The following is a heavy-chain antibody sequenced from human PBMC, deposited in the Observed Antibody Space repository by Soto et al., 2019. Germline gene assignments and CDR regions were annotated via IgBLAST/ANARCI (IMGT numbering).Heavy chain of an antibody. J-gene: IGHJ4*02. CDR3: PRGGSSSFDY. CDR2: INHSGST. V-gene: IGHV4-34*01. Sequence: SETLSLTCSVYVWSFSGYYWSWIRQPPGKGLEWIGEINHSGSTNYNPSLKSRVTISVDTSKNQFSLKLSSVTAADTAVYYCPRGGSSSFDYRGQGTLVTVSS. CDR1: VWSFSGYY. D-gene: IGHD6-6*01.